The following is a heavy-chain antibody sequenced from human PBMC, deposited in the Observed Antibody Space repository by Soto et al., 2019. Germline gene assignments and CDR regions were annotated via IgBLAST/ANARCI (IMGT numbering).Heavy chain of an antibody. V-gene: IGHV4-34*01. Sequence: PSETLSLTCAVYGGSFSGYYWSWIRQPPGKGLEWIGEINHSGSTNYNPSLKSRVTISVDTSKNQFSLKLSPVTAADTAVYYCARGKRWLPLDYCGQGTLVPVS. D-gene: IGHD5-12*01. J-gene: IGHJ4*02. CDR2: INHSGST. CDR1: GGSFSGYY. CDR3: ARGKRWLPLDY.